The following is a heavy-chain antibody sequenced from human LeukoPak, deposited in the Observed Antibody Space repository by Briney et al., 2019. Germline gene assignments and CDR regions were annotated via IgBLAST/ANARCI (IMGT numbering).Heavy chain of an antibody. J-gene: IGHJ5*02. CDR2: IYYSGSP. CDR3: ARKDFWSGYFNYNWFDP. CDR1: GGSISSSSYY. V-gene: IGHV4-39*07. Sequence: SETLSLTCTVSGGSISSSSYYWGWIRQPPGKGLEWIGSIYYSGSPYYNPSLKSRVTISVDTSKNHFSLKLSSVTAADTAVYYCARKDFWSGYFNYNWFDPWGQGTLVTVSS. D-gene: IGHD3-3*01.